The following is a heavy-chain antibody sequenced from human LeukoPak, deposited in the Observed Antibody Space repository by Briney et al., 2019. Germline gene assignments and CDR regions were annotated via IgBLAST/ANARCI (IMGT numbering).Heavy chain of an antibody. D-gene: IGHD2-15*01. CDR1: GFTFSSCA. V-gene: IGHV3-23*01. J-gene: IGHJ4*02. CDR2: ISGTGGTT. Sequence: GGSLRLSCVGSGFTFSSCAMIWVRQTPGKGLEWVSVISGTGGTTYDADSVKGRFTISRDNYKNTLYLQMNSLRAEDTAVYYCVKSPLNLGYCSGGSCHYFDYWGQGTLVTVSS. CDR3: VKSPLNLGYCSGGSCHYFDY.